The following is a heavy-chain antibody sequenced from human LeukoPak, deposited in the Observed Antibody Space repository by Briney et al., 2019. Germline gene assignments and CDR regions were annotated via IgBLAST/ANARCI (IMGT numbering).Heavy chain of an antibody. V-gene: IGHV3-21*01. CDR2: ISSTGTYI. CDR1: GFTFSSSTFGSYT. Sequence: PGESLRLSCATSGFTFSSSTFGSYTMNWVRQAPGKGLEWVSSISSTGTYIYYTDSVKGRFTISRDIANSLLYLQMNSLRAEDTAVYYCARDRYYGDHTQVDYWGQGTLVTVSS. J-gene: IGHJ4*02. CDR3: ARDRYYGDHTQVDY. D-gene: IGHD4-17*01.